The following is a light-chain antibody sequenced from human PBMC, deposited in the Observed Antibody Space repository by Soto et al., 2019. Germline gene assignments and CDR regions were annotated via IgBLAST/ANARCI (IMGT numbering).Light chain of an antibody. Sequence: IQMTQSPSTVSAYVRYSVTIICRASQSITTWLAWYEQTPWKAPKLLIYDVSSLLSVVPSVCSGSGSVSEFTLTISSLQPADCATYYCQNYKMYSPWTLGHGTKVDIK. V-gene: IGKV1-5*02. J-gene: IGKJ1*01. CDR3: QNYKMYSPWT. CDR1: QSITTW. CDR2: DVS.